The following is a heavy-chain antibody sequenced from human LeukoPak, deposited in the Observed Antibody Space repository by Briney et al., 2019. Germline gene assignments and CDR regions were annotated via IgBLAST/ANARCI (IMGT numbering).Heavy chain of an antibody. CDR2: IGSSSSYI. CDR1: GFSFSSYA. V-gene: IGHV3-21*01. Sequence: GGSLRLSCAASGFSFSSYAMTWVRQAPGKGLEWVSSIGSSSSYIYYADSVKGRFTISRDNAKNSLYLQMNSLRAEDTAVYYCAREGYCSGGSCTGADDAFDIWGQGTMVTVSS. J-gene: IGHJ3*02. D-gene: IGHD2-15*01. CDR3: AREGYCSGGSCTGADDAFDI.